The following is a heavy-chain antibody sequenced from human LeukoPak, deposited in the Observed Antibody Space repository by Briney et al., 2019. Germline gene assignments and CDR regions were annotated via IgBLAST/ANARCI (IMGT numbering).Heavy chain of an antibody. V-gene: IGHV3-30*18. J-gene: IGHJ3*02. D-gene: IGHD5-12*01. Sequence: GGSLRLSCAASGFTFSSYGMHWVRQAPGKGLEWVAVISYDGSNKYYADSVKGRFTISRDNSKNTLYLQMNSLRAEDTAVYYCAKGYSGYDDLNDAFDIWGQGTMVTVSS. CDR1: GFTFSSYG. CDR2: ISYDGSNK. CDR3: AKGYSGYDDLNDAFDI.